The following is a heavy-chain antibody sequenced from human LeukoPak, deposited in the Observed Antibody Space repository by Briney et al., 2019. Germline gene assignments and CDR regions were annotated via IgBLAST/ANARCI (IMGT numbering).Heavy chain of an antibody. CDR3: ARVYSMVRQYFDY. J-gene: IGHJ4*02. Sequence: SVTLSLTCTVSGYSVRSGYYWGWIRQSPGKDLEWIGTMYHSGSTHYNPSLKSRVIISVDTSKNQFSLKLSSVTAADTAVYYCARVYSMVRQYFDYWGQGTLVTVSS. D-gene: IGHD3-10*01. V-gene: IGHV4-38-2*02. CDR2: MYHSGST. CDR1: GYSVRSGYY.